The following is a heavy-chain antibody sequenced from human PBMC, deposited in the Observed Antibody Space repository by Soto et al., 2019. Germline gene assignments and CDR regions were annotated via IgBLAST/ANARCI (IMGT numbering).Heavy chain of an antibody. Sequence: QVQLQESGPGLVKPSETLSLTCTVSGGSISSYYCSWIRQPPGKGLEWIGYLYYSGSTNYNPSVKSRDTISVDTSKNQFSLKLSSVTAADTAVYYCAWFGEFFDYWGQGTLVTVSS. J-gene: IGHJ4*02. D-gene: IGHD3-10*01. V-gene: IGHV4-59*08. CDR2: LYYSGST. CDR1: GGSISSYY. CDR3: AWFGEFFDY.